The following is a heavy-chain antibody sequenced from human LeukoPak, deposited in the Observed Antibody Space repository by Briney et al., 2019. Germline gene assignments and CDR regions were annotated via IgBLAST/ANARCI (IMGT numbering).Heavy chain of an antibody. Sequence: PGGSLRLSCAASGFTFSSYWMSWVRQAPGKGLEWVANIKQDGSEKYYVDSVKGRFTISRDNAKNSLYLQMNSLRAEDTAVYYCAREPASYSSSGWVAAFDIWGQGTMVTVSS. V-gene: IGHV3-7*01. CDR2: IKQDGSEK. J-gene: IGHJ3*02. D-gene: IGHD6-13*01. CDR3: AREPASYSSSGWVAAFDI. CDR1: GFTFSSYW.